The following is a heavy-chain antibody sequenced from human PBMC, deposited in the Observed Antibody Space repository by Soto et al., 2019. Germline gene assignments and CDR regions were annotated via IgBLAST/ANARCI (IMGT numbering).Heavy chain of an antibody. CDR2: IWYDGSNK. Sequence: HPGGSLRLSCAASGFTFSSYGMHWVREAPGKGLEWVAVIWYDGSNKYYADSVKGRFTISRDNSKNTLYLQMNSLRAEDTAVYYCARDGGPELKPSFDYWGQGTLVTVSS. CDR3: ARDGGPELKPSFDY. J-gene: IGHJ4*02. V-gene: IGHV3-33*01. D-gene: IGHD3-16*01. CDR1: GFTFSSYG.